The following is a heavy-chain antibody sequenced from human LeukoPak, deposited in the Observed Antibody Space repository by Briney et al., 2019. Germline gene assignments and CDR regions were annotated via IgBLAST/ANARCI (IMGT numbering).Heavy chain of an antibody. CDR3: ARDRSSSWYPSFDY. CDR2: INPNSGGT. Sequence: ASVKVSCKASGYTFTGYYMHWVRQAPGQGLEWMGWINPNSGGTNYAQKFQGWVTMTRDTTISTAYMELSRLRSDDTAVYYCARDRSSSWYPSFDYWGQGTLVTVSS. J-gene: IGHJ4*02. CDR1: GYTFTGYY. V-gene: IGHV1-2*04. D-gene: IGHD6-13*01.